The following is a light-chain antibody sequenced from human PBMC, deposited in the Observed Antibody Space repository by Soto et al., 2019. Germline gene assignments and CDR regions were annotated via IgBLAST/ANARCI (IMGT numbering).Light chain of an antibody. CDR1: QSVSSRH. V-gene: IGKV3-20*01. J-gene: IGKJ3*01. CDR3: QQYGDSVFT. Sequence: EIVLTQSPGTLSLSPGERASLSCRASQSVSSRHLAWYQQKPGQSPRLLIYDASSRATGIPDRFSGSGSGTDFTLTISRLEPEDFAVYYCQQYGDSVFTFGPGTKVDIK. CDR2: DAS.